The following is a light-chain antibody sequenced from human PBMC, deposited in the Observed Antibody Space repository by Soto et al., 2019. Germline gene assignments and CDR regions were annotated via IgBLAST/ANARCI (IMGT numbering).Light chain of an antibody. J-gene: IGLJ3*02. V-gene: IGLV2-14*01. CDR2: EVS. Sequence: QSALTQPASVSGSPGQSITISCTGTSSDVGVYNYVSWYQQHPGKAPKLIIFEVSNRPSGFSNRFSGSKSANTASLTISGLQAEDEVDYYCSSYTSSSTWVFGGGTKLTVL. CDR1: SSDVGVYNY. CDR3: SSYTSSSTWV.